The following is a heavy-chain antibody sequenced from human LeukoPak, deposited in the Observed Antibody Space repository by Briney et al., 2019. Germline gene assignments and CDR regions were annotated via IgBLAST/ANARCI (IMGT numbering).Heavy chain of an antibody. CDR1: GFTLSSFG. CDR2: IRYDGSNK. CDR3: AKNIAAAGHDAFDI. Sequence: GGSLSLSCAVSGFTLSSFGMHGVRQAPGKGLEWVAFIRYDGSNKYYADSVKGRFTIYRDNSKNTLYLQMNRLRAEDTAVYYCAKNIAAAGHDAFDIWGQGTMVTVSS. V-gene: IGHV3-30*02. D-gene: IGHD6-13*01. J-gene: IGHJ3*02.